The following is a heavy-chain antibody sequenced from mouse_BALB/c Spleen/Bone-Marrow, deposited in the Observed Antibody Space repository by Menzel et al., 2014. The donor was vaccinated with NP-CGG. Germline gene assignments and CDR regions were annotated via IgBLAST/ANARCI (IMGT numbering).Heavy chain of an antibody. Sequence: EVQLQQSGAEPVKPGASVKLSCTASVFNIKDTYMHWVKQRPEQGLEWIGRINPANGNTKYDPKFQGKATITADTSSNTAYLQLSSLTSEDTAVYYCARVKLWSYAMDYWGQGTSVTVSS. CDR2: INPANGNT. D-gene: IGHD1-1*02. J-gene: IGHJ4*01. CDR3: ARVKLWSYAMDY. CDR1: VFNIKDTY. V-gene: IGHV14-3*02.